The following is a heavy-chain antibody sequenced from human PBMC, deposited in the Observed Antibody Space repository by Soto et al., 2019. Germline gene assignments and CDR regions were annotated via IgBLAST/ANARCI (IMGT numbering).Heavy chain of an antibody. CDR1: GYTFTSYY. J-gene: IGHJ6*02. D-gene: IGHD2-2*01. V-gene: IGHV1-46*01. CDR2: INPSGGST. CDR3: ARGAGQLLSDYGMDV. Sequence: GASVKVSCKASGYTFTSYYMHWVRQAPGQGLEWMGIINPSGGSTSYAQKFRGRVTMTRDTSTSTVYMELSSLRSEDTAVYYCARGAGQLLSDYGMDVWGQGTTVTVSS.